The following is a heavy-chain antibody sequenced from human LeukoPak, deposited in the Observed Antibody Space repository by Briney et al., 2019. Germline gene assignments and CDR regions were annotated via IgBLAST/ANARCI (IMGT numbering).Heavy chain of an antibody. CDR3: ARLYSSSSGLRASDY. CDR2: IWYDASNK. Sequence: GGSLRLSCAASGFTFSSFGMHWVRQAPGKGLEWVAVIWYDASNKYYADSVKGRFTIPRDDAKNSLYLHMNSLRVEDTAVYYCARLYSSSSGLRASDYWGQGTLVTVSS. V-gene: IGHV3-33*01. J-gene: IGHJ4*02. D-gene: IGHD6-6*01. CDR1: GFTFSSFG.